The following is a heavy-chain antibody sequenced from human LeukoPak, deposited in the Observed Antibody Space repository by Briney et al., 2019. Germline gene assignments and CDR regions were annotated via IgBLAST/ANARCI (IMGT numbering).Heavy chain of an antibody. Sequence: GGSLRLSCAASGFTFSDFYMSWIRQSPGKGLEWVSYISSSGTTIYYTDSVKGRFTISRDNAKNSLYLQMISLRADDTAVYYCARDAVIVGAANWGQGTLVTVSS. J-gene: IGHJ4*02. CDR3: ARDAVIVGAAN. CDR2: ISSSGTTI. D-gene: IGHD1-26*01. CDR1: GFTFSDFY. V-gene: IGHV3-11*01.